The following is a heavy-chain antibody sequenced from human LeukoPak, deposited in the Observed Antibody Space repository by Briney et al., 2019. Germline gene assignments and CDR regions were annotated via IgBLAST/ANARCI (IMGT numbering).Heavy chain of an antibody. CDR2: VSGGDTST. J-gene: IGHJ4*02. V-gene: IGHV3-23*01. CDR3: AKWGDYDVLTGYYDSYY. D-gene: IGHD3-9*01. CDR1: GFTFSNYA. Sequence: GGSLRLSCAASGFTFSNYAMRWVRQAPGKGLEWVSGVSGGDTSTYYTDSVKGGFTISSHNSNTTLYLQMNSLSAEDTAIYYCAKWGDYDVLTGYYDSYYWGQGTLVTVSS.